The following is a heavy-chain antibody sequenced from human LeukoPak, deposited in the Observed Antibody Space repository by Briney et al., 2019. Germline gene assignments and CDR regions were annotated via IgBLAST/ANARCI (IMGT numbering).Heavy chain of an antibody. D-gene: IGHD6-19*01. V-gene: IGHV3-7*03. CDR2: INPDGSER. Sequence: GGSLRLSCAASGFSFSSYYMSWVRQAPGKGLEWVALINPDGSERYYVDSVKGRFTISRDNARNSLYLQMDGLRDDDTAMYFCTRDLAAVPGPRMDVWGQGTTVTVSS. J-gene: IGHJ6*02. CDR1: GFSFSSYY. CDR3: TRDLAAVPGPRMDV.